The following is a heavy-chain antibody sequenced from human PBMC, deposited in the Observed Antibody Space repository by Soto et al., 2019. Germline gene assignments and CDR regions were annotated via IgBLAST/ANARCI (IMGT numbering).Heavy chain of an antibody. J-gene: IGHJ6*02. CDR2: IIPIFGTA. D-gene: IGHD6-6*01. CDR3: AREVAARTYYYYYGMDV. Sequence: SVKVSCKASGGTFSSYAISWVRQAPGQGLEWMGGIIPIFGTANYAQKFQGRVTITADKSTSTAYMELSSLRSEDTAVYYCAREVAARTYYYYYGMDVWGQGPTVTVSS. V-gene: IGHV1-69*06. CDR1: GGTFSSYA.